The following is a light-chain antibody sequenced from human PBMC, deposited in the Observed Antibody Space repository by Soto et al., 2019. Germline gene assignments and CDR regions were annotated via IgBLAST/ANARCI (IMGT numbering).Light chain of an antibody. Sequence: ENVLTQSPGTLSLSPGERATLSCRATQSVSSRFLAWYQQRPGQAPRLLIYGASNRASGVPDRFSGSGSGTDFTLTISRLESEDFAFYYCQQYGSSPPFTFGPGTKVEI. CDR2: GAS. V-gene: IGKV3-20*01. CDR3: QQYGSSPPFT. J-gene: IGKJ3*01. CDR1: QSVSSRF.